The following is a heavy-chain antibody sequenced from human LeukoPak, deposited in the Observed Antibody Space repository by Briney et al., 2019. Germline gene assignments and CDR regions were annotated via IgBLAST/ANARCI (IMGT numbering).Heavy chain of an antibody. D-gene: IGHD3-16*01. J-gene: IGHJ2*01. CDR1: GGSISSSSYY. V-gene: IGHV4-39*01. CDR3: ARQGGRDLYWYFDL. Sequence: SETLSLTCTVSGGSISSSSYYWGWIRQPPGKGLEWIGSLYHSGSTYYNPSLKSRVTISLDTSKNQFSLKLSSVTAADTAVYYCARQGGRDLYWYFDLWGRGTLVTVSS. CDR2: LYHSGST.